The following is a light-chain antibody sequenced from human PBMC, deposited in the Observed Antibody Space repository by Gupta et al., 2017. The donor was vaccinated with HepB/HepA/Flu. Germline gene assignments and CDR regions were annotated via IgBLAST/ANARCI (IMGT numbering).Light chain of an antibody. CDR3: QQANSFPFT. CDR2: AAS. J-gene: IGKJ3*01. Sequence: DIQMTQSPSSVSPSVGDRVTITCRASQDIISWLAWYQQKPGKAPKLLISAASSLQGGVPSRFSGSGSGTDFTLTISSLQPEDFATYYCQQANSFPFTFGPGTKVDIK. V-gene: IGKV1D-12*01. CDR1: QDIISW.